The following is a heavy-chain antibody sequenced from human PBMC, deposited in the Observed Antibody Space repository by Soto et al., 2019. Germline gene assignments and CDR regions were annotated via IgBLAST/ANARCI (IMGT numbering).Heavy chain of an antibody. Sequence: PSETLSLTCTVSGGSISSSSYYWGWIRQPPGKGLEWIGSIYYSGSTYYNPSLKSRVTISVDTSKNQFSLKLSSVTAADTAVYYCARHIPNSSYIVVVPAAILAGFDYWGQGTLVTVSS. V-gene: IGHV4-39*01. CDR1: GGSISSSSYY. CDR2: IYYSGST. CDR3: ARHIPNSSYIVVVPAAILAGFDY. J-gene: IGHJ4*02. D-gene: IGHD2-2*01.